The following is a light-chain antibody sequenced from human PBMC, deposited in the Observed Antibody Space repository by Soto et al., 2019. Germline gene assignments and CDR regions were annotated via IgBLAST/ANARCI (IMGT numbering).Light chain of an antibody. CDR1: QSVGRN. Sequence: EIVVTQSPGILSVSPGDRATLSCRASQSVGRNLAWYQQKPGQAPTLLIYAASTRATGLPARFSGSGSGTDFTLTISSLQSADVAVYYCQEYSKWPLFTFGPGTRVDIK. J-gene: IGKJ3*01. CDR3: QEYSKWPLFT. CDR2: AAS. V-gene: IGKV3-15*01.